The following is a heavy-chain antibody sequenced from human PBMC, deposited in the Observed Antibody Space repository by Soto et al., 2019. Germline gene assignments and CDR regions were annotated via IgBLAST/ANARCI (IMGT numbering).Heavy chain of an antibody. V-gene: IGHV3-23*01. Sequence: EVQLLESGGGLVQPGGSLRLSCATSGFTFSSYSMSWVRQAPGKGLEWGSGISGSGGRTYHADSVKGRFTISRDNSTNTRYLQMNSLRAENTAVYFCAKVGCVYECYYRIDYWGQGIRVTVSS. CDR1: GFTFSSYS. D-gene: IGHD3-22*01. CDR3: AKVGCVYECYYRIDY. J-gene: IGHJ4*02. CDR2: ISGSGGRT.